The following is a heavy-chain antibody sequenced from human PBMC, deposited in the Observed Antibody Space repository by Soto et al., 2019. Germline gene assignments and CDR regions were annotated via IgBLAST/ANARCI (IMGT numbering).Heavy chain of an antibody. Sequence: GGSLRLSCAASGFTFSSFAMSWVRQAPGKGPEWVSAISGSGGSTYYADSVKGRFTISRDNSKNTLYLQMNSLRAEDTAVYYCAKGRQYSSSSNHFDSWGQGTPVTVSS. CDR2: ISGSGGST. V-gene: IGHV3-23*01. J-gene: IGHJ4*02. CDR3: AKGRQYSSSSNHFDS. D-gene: IGHD6-6*01. CDR1: GFTFSSFA.